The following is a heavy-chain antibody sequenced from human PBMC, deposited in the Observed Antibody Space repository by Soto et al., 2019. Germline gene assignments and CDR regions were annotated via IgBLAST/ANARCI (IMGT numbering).Heavy chain of an antibody. CDR1: GGSISSSSYY. CDR2: IYYSGST. Sequence: PSETLSLTCTVSGGSISSSSYYWGWIRQPPGKGLEWIGSIYYSGSTYYNPSLKSRVTISVDTSKNQFSLKLSSVTAADTAVYYCARLRMAAAGTDWFDPWGRGTLVTVSS. CDR3: ARLRMAAAGTDWFDP. V-gene: IGHV4-39*01. J-gene: IGHJ5*02. D-gene: IGHD6-13*01.